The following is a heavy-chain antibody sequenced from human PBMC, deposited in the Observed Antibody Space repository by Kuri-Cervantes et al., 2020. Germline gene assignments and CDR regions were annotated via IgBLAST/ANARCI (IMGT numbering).Heavy chain of an antibody. CDR1: GFTFSNAW. CDR2: INHSGST. CDR3: AREPTNVWLGEYIQH. D-gene: IGHD6-19*01. Sequence: ESLKISCAASGFTFSNAWMRWVRQAPGKGLEWIGEINHSGSTNYNPSLKSRVTKSVDKSKNQFPLKLSSVTAADTAVDYCAREPTNVWLGEYIQHWGQGTLVTVSS. J-gene: IGHJ1*01. V-gene: IGHV4/OR15-8*01.